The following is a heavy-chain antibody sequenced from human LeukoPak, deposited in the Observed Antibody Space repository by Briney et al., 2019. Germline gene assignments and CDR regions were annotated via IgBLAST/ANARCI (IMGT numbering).Heavy chain of an antibody. CDR2: INPSGCST. J-gene: IGHJ4*02. V-gene: IGHV1-46*01. D-gene: IGHD6-13*01. Sequence: ASVKVSCKASGYTFTSYYLHWVRQAPGQGLEWMGIINPSGCSTSYAQKFQGRVTMTRDMSTGTVYMELSSLRSEDTAVYYCARDYYRTDLKNSAAAYFDYWGQGTLVTVSS. CDR3: ARDYYRTDLKNSAAAYFDY. CDR1: GYTFTSYY.